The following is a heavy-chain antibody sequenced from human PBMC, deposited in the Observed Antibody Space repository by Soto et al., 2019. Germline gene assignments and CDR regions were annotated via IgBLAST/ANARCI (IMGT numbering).Heavy chain of an antibody. CDR2: IDHGGST. CDR3: ARERAGDRSGYYLDY. CDR1: GGSFSGSY. V-gene: IGHV4-34*09. D-gene: IGHD3-22*01. J-gene: IGHJ4*02. Sequence: TLSLTCAVYGGSFSGSYWSWIRQPPGKGLEWIGEIDHGGSTNYNPSLKSRVTISVDTSKNQFSLTLNSVTAADTAVYYCARERAGDRSGYYLDYWGQGTLVTVSS.